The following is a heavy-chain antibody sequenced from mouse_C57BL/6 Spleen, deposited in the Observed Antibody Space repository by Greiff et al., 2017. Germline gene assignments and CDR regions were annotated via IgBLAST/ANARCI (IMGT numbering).Heavy chain of an antibody. V-gene: IGHV1-64*01. CDR1: GYTFPSYW. D-gene: IGHD1-1*01. CDR2: IHPNSGST. CDR3: ARSTPITTVEDY. Sequence: QVQLQQPGAELVKPGASVKLSCKASGYTFPSYWMHWVKQRPGHGLEWIGMIHPNSGSTNYNEKFKSKATLTGDKSSSTAYMQLSSLTAEDASVYYCARSTPITTVEDYWGQGTTLTVSS. J-gene: IGHJ2*01.